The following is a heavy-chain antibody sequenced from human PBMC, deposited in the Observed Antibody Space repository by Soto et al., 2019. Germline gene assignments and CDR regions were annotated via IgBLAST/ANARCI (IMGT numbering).Heavy chain of an antibody. CDR1: GGSISSYY. V-gene: IGHV4-59*08. Sequence: QVQLQESGPGLVKPSETLSLTCTVSGGSISSYYWSWIRQPPGKGLEWIGYFYYSGRTNYNPSLKSRVTISVDTSKIQFSLKLSSVTAADTAVYYCARRYGGTFDYWGQGTLVTVSS. CDR2: FYYSGRT. CDR3: ARRYGGTFDY. J-gene: IGHJ4*02. D-gene: IGHD2-15*01.